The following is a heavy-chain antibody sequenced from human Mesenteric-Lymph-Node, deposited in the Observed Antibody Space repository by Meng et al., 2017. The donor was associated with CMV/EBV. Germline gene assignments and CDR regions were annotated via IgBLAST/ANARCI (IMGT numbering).Heavy chain of an antibody. D-gene: IGHD3-10*01. CDR1: GGSISSSWHY. Sequence: QRRLQESRPRRVKPSETPPLKCTVSGGSISSSWHYWGWIRQPPGKGLEWIGSIFYSGSAHYNPALESRVTISIDKSKNEFFLNLGSVTAADTAMYFCARDTLTYSYGPGWIDPWGQGTLVTVSS. J-gene: IGHJ5*02. V-gene: IGHV4-39*02. CDR2: IFYSGSA. CDR3: ARDTLTYSYGPGWIDP.